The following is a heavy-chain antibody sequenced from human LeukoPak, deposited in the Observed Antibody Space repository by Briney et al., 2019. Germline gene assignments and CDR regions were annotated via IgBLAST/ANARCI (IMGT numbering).Heavy chain of an antibody. V-gene: IGHV3-33*06. J-gene: IGHJ4*02. CDR2: IWYDGSNK. Sequence: PGRSLRLSCAASGFTFSSYGMHWVRQAPGKGLEWVAVIWYDGSNKYYADSVKGRFPISRDNSKNTLYLQMNSLRAEDTAVYYCAKEDRIVGATLFDYWGQGTLVTVSS. D-gene: IGHD1-26*01. CDR3: AKEDRIVGATLFDY. CDR1: GFTFSSYG.